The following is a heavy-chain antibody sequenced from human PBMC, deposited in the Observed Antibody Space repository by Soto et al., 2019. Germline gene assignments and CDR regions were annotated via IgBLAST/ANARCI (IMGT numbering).Heavy chain of an antibody. J-gene: IGHJ4*02. CDR2: MYNSGNT. CDR3: ARGGDTTKVDF. V-gene: IGHV4-31*03. D-gene: IGHD3-16*01. CDR1: GDSISSGGYR. Sequence: QVQLQESGPGLVKPSQTLSLTCTVSGDSISSGGYRWSWIRQHPGEGLEWIGFMYNSGNTSYNPSLKSRATISVDTSTNQFSLNLRSVTAADTAVYYCARGGDTTKVDFWGQGTLVTVSS.